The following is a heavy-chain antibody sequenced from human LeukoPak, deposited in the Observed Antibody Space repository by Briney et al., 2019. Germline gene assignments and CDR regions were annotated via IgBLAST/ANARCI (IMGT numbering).Heavy chain of an antibody. D-gene: IGHD6-19*01. J-gene: IGHJ4*02. Sequence: GGSLRLSCAASGFTFSNAWMNWVRQAPGKELEWVGRIKSKTDGETTDYAAPVKGRFTISRDDSKNTLYLQMNSLKTEDTAVYYCTTDLIAVADDDYWGQGTLVTVSS. CDR1: GFTFSNAW. CDR3: TTDLIAVADDDY. CDR2: IKSKTDGETT. V-gene: IGHV3-15*01.